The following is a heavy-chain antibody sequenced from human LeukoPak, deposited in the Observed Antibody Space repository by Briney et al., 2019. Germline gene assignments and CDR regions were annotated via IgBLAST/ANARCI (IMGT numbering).Heavy chain of an antibody. CDR3: ARERDGSGSPHLDY. D-gene: IGHD3-10*01. Sequence: PSETLSLTCTVSGGSISSYYWSWIRQPPGKGLEWIGYIYYSGSTNYNPSLKSRVTISVDTSKNQFSLKLSSVTAADTAVYYCARERDGSGSPHLDYWGQGTLVTVSS. CDR2: IYYSGST. V-gene: IGHV4-59*01. J-gene: IGHJ4*02. CDR1: GGSISSYY.